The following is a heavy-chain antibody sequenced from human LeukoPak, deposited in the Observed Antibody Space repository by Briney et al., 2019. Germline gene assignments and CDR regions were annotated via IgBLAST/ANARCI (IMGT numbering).Heavy chain of an antibody. CDR2: IRQDGSDK. Sequence: GGSLRLSCVVSGFTFRNYWMSWVRQAPGKGLEWVATIRQDGSDKYFLDSVRGRFTISRDNAENSLYLQMNSLRGEDTAVYYCARDKGFGGSSFDYWGQGTLVTVSS. J-gene: IGHJ4*02. D-gene: IGHD3-10*01. CDR1: GFTFRNYW. CDR3: ARDKGFGGSSFDY. V-gene: IGHV3-7*01.